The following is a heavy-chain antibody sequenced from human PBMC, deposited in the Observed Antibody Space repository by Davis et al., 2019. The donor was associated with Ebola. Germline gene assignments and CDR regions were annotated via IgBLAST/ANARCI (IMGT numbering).Heavy chain of an antibody. Sequence: SETLSLTCTVSGGSVSSGNYYWTWIRQPPGKGLEWIGYIFYSGSTNYNPSLESRVAISVDTSKNQFSLKLSSVTAADTAVYYCARTPGTMIVVAHSHFDYWGQGTLVTVSS. D-gene: IGHD3-22*01. CDR2: IFYSGST. J-gene: IGHJ4*02. CDR1: GGSVSSGNYY. CDR3: ARTPGTMIVVAHSHFDY. V-gene: IGHV4-61*01.